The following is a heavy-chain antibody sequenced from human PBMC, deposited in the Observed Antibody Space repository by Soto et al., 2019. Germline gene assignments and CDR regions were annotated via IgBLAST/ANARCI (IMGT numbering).Heavy chain of an antibody. V-gene: IGHV1-3*01. J-gene: IGHJ4*02. CDR3: ARGGYFDSSNYLAY. CDR1: GYTFTSYG. CDR2: INPGNGNT. D-gene: IGHD3-22*01. Sequence: ASVKVSCKASGYTFTSYGINWVRQAPGRGLEWMGWINPGNGNTKYSQQFQGRVIIDRDTSASTAYMELSSLRSEDTAVYYCARGGYFDSSNYLAYWGLGTLVTVAS.